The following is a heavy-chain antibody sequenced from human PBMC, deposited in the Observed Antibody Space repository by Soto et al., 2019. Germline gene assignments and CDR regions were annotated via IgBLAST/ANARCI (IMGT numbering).Heavy chain of an antibody. CDR3: ARVEDYGVDY. CDR1: GGSISSGGYY. J-gene: IGHJ4*02. Sequence: SETLSLTCTVSGGSISSGGYYWSWIRQHPGKGLEWIGYIYNSGSTYYNPSLKSRVTISVDASKNQFSLKLSSVTAADTAVYYCARVEDYGVDYWGQGTLVTVSS. CDR2: IYNSGST. D-gene: IGHD4-17*01. V-gene: IGHV4-31*03.